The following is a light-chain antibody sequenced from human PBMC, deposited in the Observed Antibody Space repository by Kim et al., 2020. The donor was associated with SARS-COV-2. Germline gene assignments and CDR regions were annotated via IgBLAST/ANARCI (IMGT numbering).Light chain of an antibody. CDR1: SSNIGSNT. CDR2: SNN. CDR3: AAWDDSLNGVV. V-gene: IGLV1-44*01. Sequence: GQRVTISCSGSSSNIGSNTVNGYQQLPGTAPQLLIYSNNQRPSGVPDRFSGSKSGTSASLAISGLQSEDEADYYCAAWDDSLNGVVFGGGTQLTVL. J-gene: IGLJ2*01.